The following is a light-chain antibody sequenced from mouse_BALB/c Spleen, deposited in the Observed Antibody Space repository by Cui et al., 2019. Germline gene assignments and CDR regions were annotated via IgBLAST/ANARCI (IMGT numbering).Light chain of an antibody. CDR1: SSVSSSY. CDR2: STS. V-gene: IGKV4-79*01. CDR3: HQWSSYPYT. J-gene: IGKJ2*01. Sequence: QIVLTQSPAIMSASPGEKVTLTCSASSSVSSSYLYWYQQTPGSSPKLWIYSTSNLASGVPARFSGSGSGTSYSLTISSMEAEDAASYFCHQWSSYPYTFGGGTKLEIK.